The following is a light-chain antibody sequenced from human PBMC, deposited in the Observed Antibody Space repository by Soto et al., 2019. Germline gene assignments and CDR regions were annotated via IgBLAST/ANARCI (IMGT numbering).Light chain of an antibody. Sequence: DLQMTQSPSSLSASVGDRVTISCQASQDISNCLNWYQQKPGKAPKLLVYDASNLETGVPSRFSGSGSGTDFTFTISSLQPEDIATYYCQQYDNLPRFGPGTRVDIK. CDR2: DAS. CDR3: QQYDNLPR. V-gene: IGKV1-33*01. J-gene: IGKJ3*01. CDR1: QDISNC.